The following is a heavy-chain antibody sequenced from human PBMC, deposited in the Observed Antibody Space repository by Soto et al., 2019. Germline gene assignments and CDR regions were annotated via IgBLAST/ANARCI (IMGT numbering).Heavy chain of an antibody. CDR2: INHSGST. CDR3: ARWRNILTGYYRGREGPYYYYGMDV. D-gene: IGHD3-9*01. Sequence: SETLSLTCAVYGGSFSGYYWSWIRQPPGKGLEWIGEINHSGSTNYNPSLKSRVTISVDTSKNQFSLKLSSVTAADTAVYYGARWRNILTGYYRGREGPYYYYGMDVWGQGTTVTVSS. CDR1: GGSFSGYY. J-gene: IGHJ6*02. V-gene: IGHV4-34*01.